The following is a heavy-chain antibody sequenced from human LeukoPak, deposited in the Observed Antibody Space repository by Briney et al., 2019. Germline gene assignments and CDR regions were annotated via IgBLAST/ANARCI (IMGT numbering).Heavy chain of an antibody. J-gene: IGHJ3*02. CDR2: ISSSSSYI. Sequence: KSGGSLRLSCAASGFAFSSYSMNWVRQAPGKGLEWVSSISSSSSYIYYADSVKGRFTISRDNAKNSLYLQMNSLRAEDTAVYYCARERGNYYGSGTYYQAFDIWGQGTMVTVSS. V-gene: IGHV3-21*01. D-gene: IGHD3-10*01. CDR3: ARERGNYYGSGTYYQAFDI. CDR1: GFAFSSYS.